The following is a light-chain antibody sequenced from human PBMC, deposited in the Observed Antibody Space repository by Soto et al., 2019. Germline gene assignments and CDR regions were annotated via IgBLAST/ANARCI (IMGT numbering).Light chain of an antibody. CDR3: QQYGSSISYT. CDR2: GAS. Sequence: VLTQSPGTLSLSPGERATLSCRASQTVSSNYLAWYQQKPGQAPRLLIYGASSRATGIPDRFSGSGSGTDFTLTISRLEPEDFAVSYCQQYGSSISYTFGQGTKLEIK. J-gene: IGKJ2*01. CDR1: QTVSSNY. V-gene: IGKV3-20*01.